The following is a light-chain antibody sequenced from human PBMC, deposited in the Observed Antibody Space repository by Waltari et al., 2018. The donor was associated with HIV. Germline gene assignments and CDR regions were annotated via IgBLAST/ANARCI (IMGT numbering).Light chain of an antibody. Sequence: SSELTQDPTVSVALGQTVRITCQGDSLRTYSASGYQQKPGQAPILVIYARNNRPSGIPDRFSASSSGNTASLTITGAQAEDEADYYCNSRDSSSSHNWVFGGGTRLTVL. J-gene: IGLJ3*02. CDR2: ARN. V-gene: IGLV3-19*01. CDR1: SLRTYS. CDR3: NSRDSSSSHNWV.